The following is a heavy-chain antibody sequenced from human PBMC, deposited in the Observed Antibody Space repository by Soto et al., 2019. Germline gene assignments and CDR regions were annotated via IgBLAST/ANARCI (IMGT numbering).Heavy chain of an antibody. J-gene: IGHJ6*02. CDR3: ARDRIAAAEGDYYYYYGMDV. Sequence: GGSLRLSCAASGFTFSSYGMHWVRQAPGKGLEWVAVIWYDGSNKYYADSVKGRFTISRDNSKNTLYLQMNSLRAEDTAVYYCARDRIAAAEGDYYYYYGMDVWGQGTTVTVSS. V-gene: IGHV3-33*01. D-gene: IGHD6-13*01. CDR2: IWYDGSNK. CDR1: GFTFSSYG.